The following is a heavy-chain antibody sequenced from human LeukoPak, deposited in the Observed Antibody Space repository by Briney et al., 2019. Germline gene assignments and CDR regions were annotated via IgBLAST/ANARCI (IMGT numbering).Heavy chain of an antibody. V-gene: IGHV4-39*01. CDR2: IFYSGST. CDR3: ARSSYGGPHYFDY. Sequence: PSETLSLTCNVSGGSISSSTYYWGWIRQPPAKGLEWIGSIFYSGSTYYNPSLKSRVTISVDTSENQFSLRLSSVTAADTAVYYCARSSYGGPHYFDYWGQGTLVTVSS. CDR1: GGSISSSTYY. J-gene: IGHJ4*02. D-gene: IGHD1-26*01.